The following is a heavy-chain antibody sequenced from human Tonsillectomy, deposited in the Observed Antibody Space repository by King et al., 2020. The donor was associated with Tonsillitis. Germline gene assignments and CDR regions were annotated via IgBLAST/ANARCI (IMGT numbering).Heavy chain of an antibody. CDR2: ISSSSNHI. CDR1: GFTFSDYY. CDR3: ARGSYGYWADC. Sequence: VQLVQSGGGLVKPGGSLRLSCAASGFTFSDYYMSWIRQAPGKGLEWVSYISSSSNHINYADSVKGRFTISRDNAKNSLYLQMNSLRVEDTAVYYCARGSYGYWADCWGQGTLVTVSS. V-gene: IGHV3-11*05. D-gene: IGHD3-16*01. J-gene: IGHJ4*02.